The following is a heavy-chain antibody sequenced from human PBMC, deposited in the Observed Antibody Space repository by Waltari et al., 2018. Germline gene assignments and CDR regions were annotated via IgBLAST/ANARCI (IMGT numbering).Heavy chain of an antibody. CDR1: GGSISSYY. CDR2: IYTSGST. J-gene: IGHJ6*03. D-gene: IGHD5-18*01. V-gene: IGHV4-4*07. CDR3: ARELTYSYDLENDYYYYYYMDV. Sequence: QVQLQESGPGLVKPSETLSLTCTVSGGSISSYYWSWIRQPAGKGLEWIGRIYTSGSTNYNPSLKSRVTMSVDTSKNQFSLKLSSVTAADTAVYYCARELTYSYDLENDYYYYYYMDVWGKGTTVTVSS.